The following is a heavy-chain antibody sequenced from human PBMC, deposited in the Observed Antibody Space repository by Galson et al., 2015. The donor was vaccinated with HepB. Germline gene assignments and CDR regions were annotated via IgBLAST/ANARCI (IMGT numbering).Heavy chain of an antibody. V-gene: IGHV5-51*01. CDR1: GYIFTNYW. D-gene: IGHD7-27*01. Sequence: QSGAEVKEPGESLKISCKASGYIFTNYWIGWVRHMPGKGLEWMGSIYPGDSDTTYSPSFQGQVTISADKSIGTAYLQWNSLKASDTAIYYCARRGWGSSFWYFDRWGHGTLVTVSS. CDR3: ARRGWGSSFWYFDR. J-gene: IGHJ2*01. CDR2: IYPGDSDT.